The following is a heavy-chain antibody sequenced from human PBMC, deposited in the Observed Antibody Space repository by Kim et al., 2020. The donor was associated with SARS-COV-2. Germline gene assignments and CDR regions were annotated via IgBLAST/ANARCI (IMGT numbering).Heavy chain of an antibody. CDR3: ASIRKDGSGNLIGPPSDY. Sequence: SETLSLTCAVYGGSFSGYYWSWIRQPPGKGLEWIGEINHSGSTNYNPSLKSRVTISVDTSKNQFSLKLSSVTAADTAVYYCASIRKDGSGNLIGPPSDYWGQGTLVTVSS. J-gene: IGHJ4*02. CDR1: GGSFSGYY. CDR2: INHSGST. D-gene: IGHD3-10*01. V-gene: IGHV4-34*01.